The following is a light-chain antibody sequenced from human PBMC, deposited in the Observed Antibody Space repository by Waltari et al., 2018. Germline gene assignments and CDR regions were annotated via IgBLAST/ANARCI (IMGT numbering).Light chain of an antibody. CDR3: QQASRTPLT. V-gene: IGKV1-39*01. CDR2: AAS. J-gene: IGKJ4*01. Sequence: DIQMTQPPSSLSASVGERVTITCLESQNINKYLHWYQQKPGKAPKLLIYAASSLPSGVPSRFSGGGSGTDFTLTITSLQPGDFATYYCQQASRTPLTFGGGTKVGI. CDR1: QNINKY.